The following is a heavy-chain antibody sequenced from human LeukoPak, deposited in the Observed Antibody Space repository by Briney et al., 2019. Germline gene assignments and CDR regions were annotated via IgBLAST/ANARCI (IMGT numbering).Heavy chain of an antibody. Sequence: SETLSLTCTVSGGSISNYYWNWIRQPAGKGLEWIGRIYTSGSTNYNPSLKSRVTMSIDTSKNQFSLKLTSVTAADTAVYYCARDLRRDSRLPYSYYMDVWGKGTTVTISS. CDR1: GGSISNYY. D-gene: IGHD6-13*01. J-gene: IGHJ6*03. CDR3: ARDLRRDSRLPYSYYMDV. V-gene: IGHV4-4*07. CDR2: IYTSGST.